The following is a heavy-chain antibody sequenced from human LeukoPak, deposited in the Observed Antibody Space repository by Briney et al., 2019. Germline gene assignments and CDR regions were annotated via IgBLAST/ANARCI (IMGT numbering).Heavy chain of an antibody. D-gene: IGHD6-19*01. V-gene: IGHV3-20*04. CDR3: GKDGGQWLVRFLGEFLDY. Sequence: GGSLTLSCAASGFNHDYYVMPWVRQAPGKGLEGVSVINLNGGCRGYADCVRGRFTISRDNSQNTLYLQMNSLRDEDTAVYYCGKDGGQWLVRFLGEFLDYWGQSTLVTVSS. CDR1: GFNHDYYV. CDR2: INLNGGCR. J-gene: IGHJ4*02.